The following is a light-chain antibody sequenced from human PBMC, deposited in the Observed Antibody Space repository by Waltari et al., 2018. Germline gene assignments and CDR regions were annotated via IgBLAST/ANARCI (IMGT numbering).Light chain of an antibody. CDR3: SSYTSSSTLHYV. V-gene: IGLV2-14*02. CDR1: SSDVGNYNL. Sequence: QSALTQPASVSGSPGQSITISCTGTSSDVGNYNLVSWYQQHPGKAPKPMIYEVSNRPSGVSQRFSGSQSGNTASLTISGLQAEDEADYYCSSYTSSSTLHYVFGTGTKVTVL. J-gene: IGLJ1*01. CDR2: EVS.